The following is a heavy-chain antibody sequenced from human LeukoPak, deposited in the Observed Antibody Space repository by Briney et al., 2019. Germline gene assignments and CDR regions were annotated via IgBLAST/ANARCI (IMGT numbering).Heavy chain of an antibody. CDR2: IRSKGYGGTT. Sequence: GGSLRLSCTASGFTFCDYAMSWVRQAPGKGLEWVGFIRSKGYGGTTEYAASVKGRFTTSRYDSKSIAYLQMNSLKTEDTAVYYCTRDQGVGATRRYYGMDFWGQGTTVTVSS. D-gene: IGHD1-26*01. J-gene: IGHJ6*02. CDR3: TRDQGVGATRRYYGMDF. V-gene: IGHV3-49*04. CDR1: GFTFCDYA.